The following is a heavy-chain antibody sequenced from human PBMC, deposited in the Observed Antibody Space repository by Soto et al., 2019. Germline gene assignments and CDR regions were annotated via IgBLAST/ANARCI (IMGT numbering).Heavy chain of an antibody. CDR2: ITGSGVRT. D-gene: IGHD6-6*01. Sequence: EVQLLESGGGLVQPGGSPRLSCAASGFTFSSYAMNWVRQTPGKGLEWVSGITGSGVRTYYGDSVKGRFTISRDNSKNTLHLQMNSLTAEDTAVYFCTHWDGIAARFDYWGQGTLVTVSS. CDR1: GFTFSSYA. CDR3: THWDGIAARFDY. V-gene: IGHV3-23*01. J-gene: IGHJ4*02.